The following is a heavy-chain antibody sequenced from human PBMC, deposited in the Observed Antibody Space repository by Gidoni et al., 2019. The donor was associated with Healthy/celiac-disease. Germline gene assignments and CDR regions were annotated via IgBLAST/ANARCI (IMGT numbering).Heavy chain of an antibody. V-gene: IGHV2-26*01. CDR2: IFSNDEK. CDR1: GFSLSTAKMG. CDR3: ARTLLYDFWSGYYEYYFAY. Sequence: QVTLKESGPVLVKPTETLTLTCTVSGFSLSTAKMGVSWIRQPPGKALEWLAHIFSNDEKSYSTSLKSRLTISKDTSKSQVVLTMTNMDPVDTATYYCARTLLYDFWSGYYEYYFAYWGQGTLVTVSS. D-gene: IGHD3-3*01. J-gene: IGHJ4*02.